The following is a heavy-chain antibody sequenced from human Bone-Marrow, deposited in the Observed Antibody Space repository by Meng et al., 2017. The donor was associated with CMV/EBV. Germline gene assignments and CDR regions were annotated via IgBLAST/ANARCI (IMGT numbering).Heavy chain of an antibody. Sequence: GESLKISCAASGFTFSSYSMNWVRQAPGKGLEWVSSISSSSSYIYYADSVKGRFTISRDNAKNSLYLQMNSLRAEDTAVYYCARDLYSSSSDDYYYGMVVWGQGTTVTVSS. CDR3: ARDLYSSSSDDYYYGMVV. D-gene: IGHD6-6*01. CDR2: ISSSSSYI. CDR1: GFTFSSYS. J-gene: IGHJ6*02. V-gene: IGHV3-21*01.